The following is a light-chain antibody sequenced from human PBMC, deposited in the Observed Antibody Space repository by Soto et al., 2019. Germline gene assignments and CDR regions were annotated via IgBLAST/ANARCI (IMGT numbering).Light chain of an antibody. Sequence: SMLTQSPGTLSLSPGDRATLPCRASRSVSSRYITWYQQKPGQAPRLLIYGASIRATGIPDRFSGSGSGTDFTLTISRLEAEDFAVYYCQQFGDSPPAFTFGQGTKLEI. V-gene: IGKV3-20*01. CDR1: RSVSSRY. CDR2: GAS. CDR3: QQFGDSPPAFT. J-gene: IGKJ2*01.